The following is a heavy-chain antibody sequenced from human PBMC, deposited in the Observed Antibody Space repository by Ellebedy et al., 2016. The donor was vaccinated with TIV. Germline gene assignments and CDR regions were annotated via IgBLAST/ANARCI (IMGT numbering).Heavy chain of an antibody. CDR3: ASRASGRSDLGRVVYFDY. J-gene: IGHJ4*02. D-gene: IGHD1-26*01. V-gene: IGHV4-59*08. CDR1: GSSIRDYY. Sequence: MPGGSLRLSCIVAGSSIRDYYWSWIRQSPGKGLGWIGYMSYSGSTNYNPSLKSRVTISVDTSKNQFSLRLSSVTAADTAVYYCASRASGRSDLGRVVYFDYWGQGTLVTVSS. CDR2: MSYSGST.